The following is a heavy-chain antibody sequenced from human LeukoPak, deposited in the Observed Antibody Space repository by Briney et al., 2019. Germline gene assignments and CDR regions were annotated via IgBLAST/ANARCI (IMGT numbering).Heavy chain of an antibody. J-gene: IGHJ3*02. CDR1: GGSISSGSYY. CDR3: ARMPPNGFWSGYSDAFDI. Sequence: SETLSLTCTVSGGSISSGSYYWSWIRQPAGKGLEWIGRIYTSGSTNYNPSLKSRVTISVDTSKNQFSLQLSSVTAADTAVYYCARMPPNGFWSGYSDAFDIWGQGTMVTVSS. V-gene: IGHV4-61*02. D-gene: IGHD3-3*01. CDR2: IYTSGST.